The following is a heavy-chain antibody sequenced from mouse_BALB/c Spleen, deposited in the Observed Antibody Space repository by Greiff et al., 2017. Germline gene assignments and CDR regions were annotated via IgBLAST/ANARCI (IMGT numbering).Heavy chain of an antibody. J-gene: IGHJ4*01. Sequence: SGAELMKPGASVKISCKATGYTFSSYWIEWVKQRPGHGLEWIGEILPGSGSTNYNEKFKGKATFTADTSSNTAYMQLSSLTSEDSAVYYCARGYYSYAMDYWGQGTSVTVSS. CDR2: ILPGSGST. CDR3: ARGYYSYAMDY. V-gene: IGHV1-9*01. D-gene: IGHD2-3*01. CDR1: GYTFSSYW.